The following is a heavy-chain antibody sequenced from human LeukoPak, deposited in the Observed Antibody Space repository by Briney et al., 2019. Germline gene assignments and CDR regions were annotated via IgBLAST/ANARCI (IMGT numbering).Heavy chain of an antibody. CDR3: ARTVYDFWSGYYGNYFDY. Sequence: PSETLSLTCTVSGGSISSGGYYWSWIRQHPGKGLEWIGYIYYSGSTYYNPSLKSRVTISVDTSKNQFSLKLSSATAADTAVYYCARTVYDFWSGYYGNYFDYWGQGTLVTVSS. D-gene: IGHD3-3*01. J-gene: IGHJ4*02. CDR1: GGSISSGGYY. CDR2: IYYSGST. V-gene: IGHV4-31*03.